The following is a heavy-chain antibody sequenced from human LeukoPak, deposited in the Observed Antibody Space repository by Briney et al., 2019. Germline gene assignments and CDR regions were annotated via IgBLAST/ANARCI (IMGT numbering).Heavy chain of an antibody. CDR1: GGSFSGYY. D-gene: IGHD5-18*01. CDR3: ARGYSYGRQGPHY. Sequence: SETQSLTCAVYGGSFSGYYWSWIRQPPGKGLEWIGEINHSGSTNYNPSLKSRVTISVDTSKNQFSLKLSSVTAADTAVYYCARGYSYGRQGPHYWGQGTLVTVSS. V-gene: IGHV4-34*01. J-gene: IGHJ4*02. CDR2: INHSGST.